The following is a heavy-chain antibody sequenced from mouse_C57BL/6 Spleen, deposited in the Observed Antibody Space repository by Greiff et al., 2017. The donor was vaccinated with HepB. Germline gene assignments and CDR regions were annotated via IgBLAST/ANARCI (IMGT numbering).Heavy chain of an antibody. Sequence: VQLQQSGAELVRPGASVTLSCKASGYTFTDYEMHWVKQTPVHGLEWIGAIDPETGGTAYNQKFKGKAILTADKSSSTAYMELRSLTSEDSAVYYWTRDYGSSPWFAYWGQGTLVTVSA. CDR3: TRDYGSSPWFAY. D-gene: IGHD1-1*01. V-gene: IGHV1-15*01. CDR1: GYTFTDYE. J-gene: IGHJ3*01. CDR2: IDPETGGT.